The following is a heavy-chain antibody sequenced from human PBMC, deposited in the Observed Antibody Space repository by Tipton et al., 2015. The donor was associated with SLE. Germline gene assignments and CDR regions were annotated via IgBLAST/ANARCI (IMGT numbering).Heavy chain of an antibody. V-gene: IGHV4-34*01. Sequence: TLSLTCVVSGGSFSGYYWNWIRQPPGKGLEWIGEINDSGTTNYNASLKSRVTMSVDTPKKQSSLKLNSVTAADTAVYYCARGRRWLQSYYFDYWGQGTLVTVSS. J-gene: IGHJ4*02. D-gene: IGHD5-24*01. CDR3: ARGRRWLQSYYFDY. CDR1: GGSFSGYY. CDR2: INDSGTT.